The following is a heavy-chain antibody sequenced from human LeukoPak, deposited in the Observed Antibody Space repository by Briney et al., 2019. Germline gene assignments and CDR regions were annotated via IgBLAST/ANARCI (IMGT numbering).Heavy chain of an antibody. Sequence: GGSLKISCKGSGYSFTSYWIGWVRQLPGKGLDWKGIIYPGDSETRYSPSFQGQVTMSVDKSINTAYVHWASLKASDTAMYARLATRLLDQWGQGTRVTVSS. CDR1: GYSFTSYW. D-gene: IGHD3/OR15-3a*01. CDR2: IYPGDSET. J-gene: IGHJ4*02. V-gene: IGHV5-51*01. CDR3: LATRLLDQ.